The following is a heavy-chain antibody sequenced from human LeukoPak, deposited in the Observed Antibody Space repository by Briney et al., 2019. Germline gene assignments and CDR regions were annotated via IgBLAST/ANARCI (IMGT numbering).Heavy chain of an antibody. CDR2: ISYDGNEK. CDR3: AKDRRGTDSYGYDD. Sequence: GGSLRLPCAASGFTFSTYAMRWVRQAPGKGLEWVTVISYDGNEKYYADSVKGRFTISRDNSKNTLYLQMNSLRAEDTAVYYSAKDRRGTDSYGYDDWGQGTLVTVSS. CDR1: GFTFSTYA. J-gene: IGHJ4*02. D-gene: IGHD5-18*01. V-gene: IGHV3-30*04.